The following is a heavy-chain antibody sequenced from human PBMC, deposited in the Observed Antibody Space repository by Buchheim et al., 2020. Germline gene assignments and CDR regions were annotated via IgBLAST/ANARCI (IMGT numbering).Heavy chain of an antibody. J-gene: IGHJ1*01. D-gene: IGHD6-19*01. CDR1: GITFSSYW. Sequence: EVQLVESGGGLVQSGGSLRLSCAASGITFSSYWMSWVRQAPGKGLEWVANIKQDGSEKYYVDSVKGRFTISRDNAKNSLYPQMNSLRAEDTAVYYCVSGWYREYFQYWGQGTL. V-gene: IGHV3-7*01. CDR2: IKQDGSEK. CDR3: VSGWYREYFQY.